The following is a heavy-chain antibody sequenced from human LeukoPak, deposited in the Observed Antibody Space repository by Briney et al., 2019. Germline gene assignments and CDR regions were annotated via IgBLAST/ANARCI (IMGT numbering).Heavy chain of an antibody. J-gene: IGHJ4*02. CDR2: IYHSGST. Sequence: PSETLSLTCAVSGYSLSSGYYWGWIRQPPGKGLEWIGSIYHSGSTYYNPSLKSRVTISVDTSKNQSSLKLSSVTAADTAVYYCARRVAAFDYWGQGTLVTVSS. D-gene: IGHD6-25*01. V-gene: IGHV4-38-2*01. CDR1: GYSLSSGYY. CDR3: ARRVAAFDY.